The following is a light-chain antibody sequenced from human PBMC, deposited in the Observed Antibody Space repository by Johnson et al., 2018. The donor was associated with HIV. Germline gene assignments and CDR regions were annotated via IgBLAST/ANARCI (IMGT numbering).Light chain of an antibody. V-gene: IGLV1-51*02. CDR3: GTWDSSLSAGIYV. CDR2: ENN. J-gene: IGLJ1*01. CDR1: SSNIGNNY. Sequence: QSVLTQPPSVSAAPGQKVTISCSGSSSNIGNNYVSWYQQLPGTAPKLLIYENNKRPSGIPDRFSGSKSGTSVTLGITGLQTGDEADYYCGTWDSSLSAGIYVFGTGTKVTVL.